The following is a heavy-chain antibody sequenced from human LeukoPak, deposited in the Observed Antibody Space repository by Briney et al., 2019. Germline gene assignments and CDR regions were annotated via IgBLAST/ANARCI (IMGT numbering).Heavy chain of an antibody. Sequence: PGGSVRLSCAASGFTFSRYAMHWVRQAPGKGLEWVAVISNNGSKKQYADSVKGRFTISRDNSKNTLYLQMNSLRAEDTDVYYCARDLAYCGGECYSGDAFDIWGQGTMATVSS. CDR2: ISNNGSKK. D-gene: IGHD2-21*01. CDR1: GFTFSRYA. V-gene: IGHV3-30*04. J-gene: IGHJ3*02. CDR3: ARDLAYCGGECYSGDAFDI.